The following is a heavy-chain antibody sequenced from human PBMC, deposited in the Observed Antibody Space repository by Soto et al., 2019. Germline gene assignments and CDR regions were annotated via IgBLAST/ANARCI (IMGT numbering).Heavy chain of an antibody. V-gene: IGHV3-23*01. Sequence: LRLSCVVSGFTFSNFAMSWVRQAPGKGLEWVSTLTGSSGVTYYADSVKGRFAISRDNSRNTLSLQMNSLTAEDTAVYYCAKGGATYGLLTHDYWGQGTRVTVSS. J-gene: IGHJ4*02. D-gene: IGHD3-9*01. CDR3: AKGGATYGLLTHDY. CDR2: LTGSSGVT. CDR1: GFTFSNFA.